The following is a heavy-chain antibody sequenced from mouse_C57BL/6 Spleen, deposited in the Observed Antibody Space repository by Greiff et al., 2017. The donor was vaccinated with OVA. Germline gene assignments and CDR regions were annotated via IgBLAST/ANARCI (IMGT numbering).Heavy chain of an antibody. J-gene: IGHJ4*01. Sequence: QDHVKQSGPGLVQPSQSLSITCTVSGFSLTSYGVHWVRQSPGKGLEWLGVIWSGGSTDYNAAFISRLSISKDNSKSQVFFKMNSLQADDTAIYYCASYYDYVMDYWGQGTSVTVSS. CDR2: IWSGGST. D-gene: IGHD2-4*01. V-gene: IGHV2-2*01. CDR1: GFSLTSYG. CDR3: ASYYDYVMDY.